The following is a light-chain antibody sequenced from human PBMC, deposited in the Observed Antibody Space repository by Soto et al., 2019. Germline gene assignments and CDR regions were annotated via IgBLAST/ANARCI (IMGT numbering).Light chain of an antibody. CDR3: QQYDNLPRT. CDR1: QDINNN. V-gene: IGKV1-33*01. CDR2: DAS. Sequence: DIQMTQSPSSLSASVGDRVTITCQASQDINNNLNWYQQKPGKAPKLLIYDASNLETGVPSRFSGSGSGTDFTLTISSLQPEDIATYYCQQYDNLPRTLGQRTKVEIK. J-gene: IGKJ1*01.